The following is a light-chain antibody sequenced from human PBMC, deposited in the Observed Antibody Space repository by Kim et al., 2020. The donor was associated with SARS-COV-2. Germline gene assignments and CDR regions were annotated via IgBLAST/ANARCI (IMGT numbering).Light chain of an antibody. V-gene: IGKV1-27*01. J-gene: IGKJ1*01. CDR1: QDIRHS. CDR2: GAS. Sequence: SASVGDRVTIPCRASQDIRHSLAWYQQKPGTTPKLLIYGASILQSGVPSRFSGSGSGTYFSLTISGLQPEDVATYYCQNYNSVPGTFGQGTRWIS. CDR3: QNYNSVPGT.